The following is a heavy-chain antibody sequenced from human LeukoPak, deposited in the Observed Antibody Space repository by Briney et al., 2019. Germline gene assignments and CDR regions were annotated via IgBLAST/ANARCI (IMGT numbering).Heavy chain of an antibody. Sequence: GASVKVSCKASGYTFTGYYMHWVRQAPGQGLEWMGWINPNSGGTNYAQKFQGWVTMTRDTSISTAYMELSRLRSDDTAVYYCARDRGGGYCSSTSCYPAGAFDIWGQGTMVTVSS. CDR2: INPNSGGT. CDR1: GYTFTGYY. V-gene: IGHV1-2*04. CDR3: ARDRGGGYCSSTSCYPAGAFDI. D-gene: IGHD2-2*01. J-gene: IGHJ3*02.